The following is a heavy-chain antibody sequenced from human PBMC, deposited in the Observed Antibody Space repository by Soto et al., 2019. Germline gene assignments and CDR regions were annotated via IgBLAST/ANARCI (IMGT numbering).Heavy chain of an antibody. V-gene: IGHV4-31*03. D-gene: IGHD2-2*02. CDR3: ARYEVEDIVVVPAAIVGYFDY. CDR2: IYYSGST. CDR1: GGSISSGGYY. J-gene: IGHJ4*02. Sequence: SETLSLTCTVSGGSISSGGYYWSWIRQHPGKGLEWIGYIYYSGSTYYNPSLKSRVTISVDTSKNQFSLKLSSVTAADTAVYYCARYEVEDIVVVPAAIVGYFDYWGQGTLVTVSS.